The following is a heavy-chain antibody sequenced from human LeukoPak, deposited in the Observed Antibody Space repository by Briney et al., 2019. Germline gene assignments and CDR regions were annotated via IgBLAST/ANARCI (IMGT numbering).Heavy chain of an antibody. Sequence: PGRSLKLSCAASGFAFSNYAMSWVRQAPGKGLEWVSAISASGGSTYHADSVKGRVTISRDNSKNTLYLQMNSLRPEDTAVYYCAKDGAIVEPPGATYFDYWGQGTLVTVSS. D-gene: IGHD2-2*01. CDR1: GFAFSNYA. CDR3: AKDGAIVEPPGATYFDY. V-gene: IGHV3-23*01. CDR2: ISASGGST. J-gene: IGHJ4*02.